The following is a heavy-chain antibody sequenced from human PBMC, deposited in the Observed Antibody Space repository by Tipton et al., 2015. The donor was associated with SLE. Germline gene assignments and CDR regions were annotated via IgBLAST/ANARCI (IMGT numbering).Heavy chain of an antibody. CDR3: ARAAFEGHCSSTSCSPGPFDY. CDR1: GGSISSGGYY. V-gene: IGHV4-31*02. J-gene: IGHJ4*02. Sequence: LRLSCTVSGGSISSGGYYWSWIRQHPGKGLEWIGYIYYSGSTYYNPSLKSRVTISVDTSKNQFSLKLSSVTAADTAVYYCARAAFEGHCSSTSCSPGPFDYWGQGTLVTVSS. CDR2: IYYSGST. D-gene: IGHD2-2*01.